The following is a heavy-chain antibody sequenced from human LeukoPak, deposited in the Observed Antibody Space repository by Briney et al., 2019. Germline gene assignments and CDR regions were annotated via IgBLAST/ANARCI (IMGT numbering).Heavy chain of an antibody. J-gene: IGHJ6*02. CDR1: GGSISSYY. CDR3: ARDHISGGYYGSGDGMDV. Sequence: SETLSLTCTVSGGSISSYYWSWIRQPPGKGLEWIGYIYYSGSTNYNPSLKSRVTISVDTSKNQFSLKLSSVTAADTAVYYCARDHISGGYYGSGDGMDVWGQGTTVTVSS. V-gene: IGHV4-59*01. CDR2: IYYSGST. D-gene: IGHD3-10*01.